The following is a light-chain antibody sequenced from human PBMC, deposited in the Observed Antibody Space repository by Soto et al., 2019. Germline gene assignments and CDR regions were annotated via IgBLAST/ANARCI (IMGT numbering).Light chain of an antibody. CDR2: DDN. Sequence: QSVLTQPPSVSAAPGETVTISCSGSSSNIGKNYVSWYQQFPRTAPRLLIYDDNKRPSGIPDRFSGSKSGTSATLGITGLQTGDEAEYYCAARDSSLSFVLFGGGTKLTVL. CDR3: AARDSSLSFVL. V-gene: IGLV1-51*01. J-gene: IGLJ2*01. CDR1: SSNIGKNY.